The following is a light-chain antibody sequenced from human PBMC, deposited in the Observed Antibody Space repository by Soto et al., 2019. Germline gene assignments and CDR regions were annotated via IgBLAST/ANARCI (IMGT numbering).Light chain of an antibody. V-gene: IGLV2-14*01. Sequence: QSVLTQPPSVSGAPGQRVTISCTGTSSDVGGYNYVSWYQQHPGKAPKLMIYEVSNRPSGVSNRFSGSKSGNTASLTISGLQAEDEADYYCSSYTSSSTSPYVFGTGTKVTVL. CDR3: SSYTSSSTSPYV. J-gene: IGLJ1*01. CDR1: SSDVGGYNY. CDR2: EVS.